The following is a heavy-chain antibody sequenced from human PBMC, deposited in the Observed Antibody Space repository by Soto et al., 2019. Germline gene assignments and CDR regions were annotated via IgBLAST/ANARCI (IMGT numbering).Heavy chain of an antibody. CDR1: GCSISGSYYY. Sequence: SETLSLTCAVSGCSISGSYYYWGWLRQSPGKGPEWIGSVFYTGFTSYNPSLESRVSVSVDTSKNQYYLKVSGVSAAETVVYYCATSQKGYNWNYFDHWGQGALVTVSS. D-gene: IGHD1-20*01. CDR3: ATSQKGYNWNYFDH. V-gene: IGHV4-39*01. CDR2: VFYTGFT. J-gene: IGHJ4*02.